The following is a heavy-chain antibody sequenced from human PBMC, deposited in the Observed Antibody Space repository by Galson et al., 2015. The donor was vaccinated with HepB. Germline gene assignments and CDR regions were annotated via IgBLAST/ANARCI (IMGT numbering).Heavy chain of an antibody. Sequence: SLRLSCAASGFTFSGSAMHWVRQASGKGLEWVGRIRSKANSYATAYAASVKGRFTIPRDDSKNTAYLQMNSLKTEDTAVYYCTRHPRSYCGGDCSLMDVWGQGTTVTVSS. D-gene: IGHD2-21*02. CDR1: GFTFSGSA. J-gene: IGHJ6*02. CDR2: IRSKANSYAT. CDR3: TRHPRSYCGGDCSLMDV. V-gene: IGHV3-73*01.